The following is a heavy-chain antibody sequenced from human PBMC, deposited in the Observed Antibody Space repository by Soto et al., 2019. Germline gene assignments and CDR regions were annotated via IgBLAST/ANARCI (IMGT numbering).Heavy chain of an antibody. CDR1: GFTFSSYW. V-gene: IGHV3-7*01. D-gene: IGHD3-3*01. Sequence: PGGSLRLSCAASGFTFSSYWMSWVRQAPGKGLEWVANIKQDGSEKYYVDSVKGRFTISRDNAKNSLYLQMNSLRAEDTAVYYCARERGITILGVVIRPNQAARGMDVWGQGTTVTVSS. CDR2: IKQDGSEK. J-gene: IGHJ6*02. CDR3: ARERGITILGVVIRPNQAARGMDV.